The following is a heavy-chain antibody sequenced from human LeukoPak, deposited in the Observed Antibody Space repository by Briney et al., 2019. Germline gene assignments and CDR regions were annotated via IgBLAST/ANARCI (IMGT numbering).Heavy chain of an antibody. CDR3: AREVSYYYGSGSYYKSNYFDY. Sequence: AGSLRLSCAASGFTFSSYWMSWVRQAPGKGLEWVPNINKDGSGKYYVDSVKGRFTISRDNAKNSLYLQMNSLRAEDTAVYYCAREVSYYYGSGSYYKSNYFDYWGQGTLVTVSS. CDR2: INKDGSGK. D-gene: IGHD3-10*01. J-gene: IGHJ4*02. V-gene: IGHV3-7*03. CDR1: GFTFSSYW.